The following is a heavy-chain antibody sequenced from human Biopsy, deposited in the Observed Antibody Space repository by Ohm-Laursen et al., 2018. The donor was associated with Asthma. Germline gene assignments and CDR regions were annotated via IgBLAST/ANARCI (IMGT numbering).Heavy chain of an antibody. J-gene: IGHJ4*02. CDR3: AKESRRDGFNRRNYFFDY. V-gene: IGHV4-39*07. CDR1: GGSIRTTNQY. CDR2: ISHAGKL. D-gene: IGHD5-24*01. Sequence: SETLSLTCTVSGGSIRTTNQYWGWIRQPPGKGLEWIGDISHAGKLTYNPSLKSRVTISVDRSKRQFSLKVNSVTAADTAVYYCAKESRRDGFNRRNYFFDYLGQGTLGTLSS.